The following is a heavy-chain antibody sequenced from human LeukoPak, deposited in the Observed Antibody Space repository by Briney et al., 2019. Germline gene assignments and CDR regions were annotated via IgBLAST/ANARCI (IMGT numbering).Heavy chain of an antibody. CDR2: ISDSGGS. Sequence: SETLSHTCSVSGGSVSSGISYWSWIRQPPGEGLEWIAYISDSGGSDYNPSLRGRVTISLDTSKNQFSLKLSSVTAADTAVYYCARAPNCSGGSCPSYYGMDVWGQGTTVTVSS. CDR3: ARAPNCSGGSCPSYYGMDV. D-gene: IGHD2-15*01. J-gene: IGHJ6*02. V-gene: IGHV4-61*01. CDR1: GGSVSSGISY.